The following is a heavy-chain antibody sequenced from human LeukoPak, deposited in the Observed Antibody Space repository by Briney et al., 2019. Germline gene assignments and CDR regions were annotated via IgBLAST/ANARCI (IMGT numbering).Heavy chain of an antibody. D-gene: IGHD5-24*01. CDR3: AKDPTQMATIIYIDY. Sequence: GGSLRLSCAASGFTLSSYAMSWVRQAPGKGLEWVSAISGSGGSTYYADSVKGRFTISRDNSKNTLYLQMNSLRAEDTAVYYCAKDPTQMATIIYIDYWGQGTLVTVSS. CDR2: ISGSGGST. CDR1: GFTLSSYA. V-gene: IGHV3-23*01. J-gene: IGHJ4*02.